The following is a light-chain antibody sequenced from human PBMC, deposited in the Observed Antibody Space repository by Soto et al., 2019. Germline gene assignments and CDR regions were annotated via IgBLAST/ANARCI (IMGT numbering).Light chain of an antibody. CDR2: DIS. Sequence: EISMTQFPAILSASPGGGATLSCRAAQDVTTNFAWYQLRRCQPPRLLIYDISTRATGVPARFSGAGSGTEFTLPISGLQSEDFALYFCQQYNNWPFSFGPGTRLEIK. CDR3: QQYNNWPFS. J-gene: IGKJ5*01. V-gene: IGKV3-15*01. CDR1: QDVTTN.